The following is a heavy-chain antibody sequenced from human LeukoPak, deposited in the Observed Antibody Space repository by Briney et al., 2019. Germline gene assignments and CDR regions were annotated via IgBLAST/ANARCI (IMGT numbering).Heavy chain of an antibody. V-gene: IGHV3-7*01. CDR2: IKQDGSEK. CDR1: GFTFSSYW. D-gene: IGHD3-3*01. J-gene: IGHJ4*02. Sequence: GSLRLSCAASGFTFSSYWMSWVRQAPGKGLEWVANIKQDGSEKYYVDSVKGRFTISRDNAKNSLYLQMNSLRAEDTAVYYCARAYYDFWSPFDYWGQGTLVTVSS. CDR3: ARAYYDFWSPFDY.